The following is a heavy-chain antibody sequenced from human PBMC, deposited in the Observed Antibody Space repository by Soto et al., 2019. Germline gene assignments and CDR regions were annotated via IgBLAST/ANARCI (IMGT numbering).Heavy chain of an antibody. V-gene: IGHV1-46*01. CDR2: INPSGGST. CDR3: ARMIAAAKNYYYYHGMDV. J-gene: IGHJ6*02. D-gene: IGHD6-13*01. Sequence: ASVKVSCKASGYTFTSYYMHWVRQAPGQGLEWMGIINPSGGSTSYAQKFQGRVTMTRDTSTSTVYMELSSLRSEDTAVYYCARMIAAAKNYYYYHGMDVWGQGTTVTVSS. CDR1: GYTFTSYY.